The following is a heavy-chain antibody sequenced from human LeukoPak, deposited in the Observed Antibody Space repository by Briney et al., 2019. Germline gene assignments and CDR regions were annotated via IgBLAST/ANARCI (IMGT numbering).Heavy chain of an antibody. V-gene: IGHV1-18*01. CDR1: GFTFTSYG. Sequence: GASVTVSCTASGFTFTSYGISWVRQAPGQGLEWMGWISAYNGNTNYAQKLQGRVTMTTDTSTSTAYMELRSLRSDDTAVYYCARDRTHWIQLWGFPPYYYYGMDVWGQGTTVTVSS. CDR3: ARDRTHWIQLWGFPPYYYYGMDV. J-gene: IGHJ6*02. D-gene: IGHD5-18*01. CDR2: ISAYNGNT.